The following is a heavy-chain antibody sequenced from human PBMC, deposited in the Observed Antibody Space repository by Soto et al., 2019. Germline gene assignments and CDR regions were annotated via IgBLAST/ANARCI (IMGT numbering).Heavy chain of an antibody. V-gene: IGHV3-30-3*01. CDR2: ISYDVSNK. CDR3: ARAEGIGIVVVLAAPPDY. J-gene: IGHJ4*02. D-gene: IGHD2-2*01. CDR1: GFTFKSYA. Sequence: QVQLVESGGGVVQPGRSLRLSCAASGFTFKSYAMHWVRQAPGKGLEWVAVISYDVSNKYYADSVKGRFTIARDNSKNTLYMQMNSLTAEDTAVYYCARAEGIGIVVVLAAPPDYWGQGTLVTVSS.